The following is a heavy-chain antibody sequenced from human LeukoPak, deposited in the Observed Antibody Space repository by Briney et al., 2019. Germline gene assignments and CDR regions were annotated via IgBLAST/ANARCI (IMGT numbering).Heavy chain of an antibody. CDR1: GFTFSSYS. D-gene: IGHD3-22*01. CDR3: ARDPLAYDSQY. J-gene: IGHJ4*02. V-gene: IGHV3-21*01. CDR2: ISNSSSYI. Sequence: GGSLRLSCAASGFTFSSYSMDWVRQAPGKGLEWVSSISNSSSYIYYADSVKGRFTISRDNAKNSLYLQMHSLRAEDTAVYYCARDPLAYDSQYWGQGTLVTVSS.